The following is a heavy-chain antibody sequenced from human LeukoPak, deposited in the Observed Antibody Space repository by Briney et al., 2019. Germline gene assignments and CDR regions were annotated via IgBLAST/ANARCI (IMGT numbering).Heavy chain of an antibody. CDR2: ISAYNGNT. CDR1: GYTFTSYG. J-gene: IGHJ5*02. CDR3: ARAFQDYGDYGWFDP. D-gene: IGHD4-17*01. Sequence: SVKVSCKASGYTFTSYGISWVRQAPGQGLEWMGWISAYNGNTNYAQKLQGRVTMTTDTSTSAAYMELGSLRSDDTAVYYCARAFQDYGDYGWFDPWGQGTLVTVSS. V-gene: IGHV1-18*01.